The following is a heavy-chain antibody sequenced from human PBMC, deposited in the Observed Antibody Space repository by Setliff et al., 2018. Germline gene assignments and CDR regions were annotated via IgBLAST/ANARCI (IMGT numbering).Heavy chain of an antibody. CDR1: GGTFSSYA. V-gene: IGHV1-69*10. CDR2: IIPILGIA. J-gene: IGHJ4*02. Sequence: SVKVSCKASGGTFSSYAISWVRQAPGQGLEWMGGIIPILGIANYAQKFQGRVTITADTSTSTAYMELRSLRSDDTAVYYCARVTIAVAGYFDFWGQGTLVTVSS. D-gene: IGHD6-19*01. CDR3: ARVTIAVAGYFDF.